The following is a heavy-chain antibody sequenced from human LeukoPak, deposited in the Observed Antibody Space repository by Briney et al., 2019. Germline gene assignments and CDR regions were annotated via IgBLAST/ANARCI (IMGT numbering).Heavy chain of an antibody. V-gene: IGHV4-34*01. J-gene: IGHJ3*02. CDR2: INHSGST. D-gene: IGHD3-10*01. Sequence: SETLSLTCAVYGVPFSGYYWSWIRQPPGKGLEWIGEINHSGSTNYNPSLKSRVTISVDTSKNQFSLKLSSVTAADTAVYYCAKSNGYGLVDIWGQGTMVTVSS. CDR1: GVPFSGYY. CDR3: AKSNGYGLVDI.